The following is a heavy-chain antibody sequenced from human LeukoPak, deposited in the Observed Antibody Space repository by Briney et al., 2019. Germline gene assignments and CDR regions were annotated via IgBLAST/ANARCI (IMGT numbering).Heavy chain of an antibody. CDR3: ASHGSSHDRWHYFDY. J-gene: IGHJ4*02. CDR1: GFTFSSYA. V-gene: IGHV3-23*03. D-gene: IGHD6-13*01. Sequence: PGGSLRLSCAASGFTFSSYAMSWVRQAPGKGLEWVSVIYSGGSIYYADSVKGRFTSSRDNSRNTLYLQMNNLRAEDTAVYYCASHGSSHDRWHYFDYWGQGTLVTVSS. CDR2: IYSGGSI.